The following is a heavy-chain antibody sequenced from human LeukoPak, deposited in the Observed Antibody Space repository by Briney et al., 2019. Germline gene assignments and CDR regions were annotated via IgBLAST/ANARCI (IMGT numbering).Heavy chain of an antibody. J-gene: IGHJ4*02. D-gene: IGHD4-17*01. CDR2: ISPIGST. Sequence: NPSETLSLTCTVSGGSISSGSSYWSWIRQPAGKGLEWIGRISPIGSTNYNPSLRSRVTISVDTSKNQFSLKLSSVTAADTAVYYCARGVTHYGDYDPCYFDYWGQGTLVTVSS. CDR1: GGSISSGSSY. V-gene: IGHV4-61*02. CDR3: ARGVTHYGDYDPCYFDY.